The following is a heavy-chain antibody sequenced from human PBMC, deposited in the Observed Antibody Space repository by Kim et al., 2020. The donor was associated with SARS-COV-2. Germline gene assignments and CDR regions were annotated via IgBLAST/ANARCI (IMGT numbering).Heavy chain of an antibody. V-gene: IGHV3-30*04. Sequence: GGSLRLSCAASGFTFSSYAMHWVRQAPGKGLEWVAVISYDGSNKYYADSVKGRFTISRDNSKNTLYLQMNSLRAEDTAVYYCARVSAIVVVISSEFDYWG. D-gene: IGHD3-22*01. J-gene: IGHJ4*01. CDR1: GFTFSSYA. CDR3: ARVSAIVVVISSEFDY. CDR2: ISYDGSNK.